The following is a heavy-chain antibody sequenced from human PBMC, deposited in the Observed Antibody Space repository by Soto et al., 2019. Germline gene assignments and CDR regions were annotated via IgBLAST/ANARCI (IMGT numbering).Heavy chain of an antibody. CDR1: GGSISSGGYS. J-gene: IGHJ3*02. Sequence: SETLSLTCAVSGGSISSGGYSWSWIRQPPGKGLEWIGYMYHSGSTYYNPSLKSRVTISVDTSKNQFSLKLSSVTAADTAVYYCARRRPDAFDIWGQGTMVTVSS. CDR3: ARRRPDAFDI. V-gene: IGHV4-30-2*01. CDR2: MYHSGST.